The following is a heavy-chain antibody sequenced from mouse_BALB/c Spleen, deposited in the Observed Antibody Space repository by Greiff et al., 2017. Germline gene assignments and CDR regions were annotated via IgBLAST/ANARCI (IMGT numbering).Heavy chain of an antibody. Sequence: EVQLQESGPGLVKPSQSLSLTCTVTGYSITSDYAWNWIRQFPGNKLEWMGYISYSGSTSYNPSLKSRISITRDTSKNQFFLQLNSVTTEDTATYYCARQLLRLHYYAMDYWGQGTSVTVSS. CDR3: ARQLLRLHYYAMDY. CDR1: GYSITSDYA. CDR2: ISYSGST. V-gene: IGHV3-2*02. D-gene: IGHD1-2*01. J-gene: IGHJ4*01.